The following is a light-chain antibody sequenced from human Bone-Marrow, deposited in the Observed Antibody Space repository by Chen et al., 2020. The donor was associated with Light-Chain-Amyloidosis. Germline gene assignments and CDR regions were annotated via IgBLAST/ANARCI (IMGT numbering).Light chain of an antibody. J-gene: IGLJ2*01. CDR3: QSADSSGTYEVI. V-gene: IGLV3-25*03. Sequence: SHELTQPPQVPVPPAPTARNTRPGDDLPTKSAYWYQHKPGQAPVLVIHRDTARPSGISERFSGSSSGTTATLTISGVQAEDEADYHCQSADSSGTYEVIFGGGTKLTVL. CDR1: DLPTKS. CDR2: RDT.